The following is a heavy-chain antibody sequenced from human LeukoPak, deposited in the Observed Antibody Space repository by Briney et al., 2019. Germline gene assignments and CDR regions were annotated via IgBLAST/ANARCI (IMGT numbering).Heavy chain of an antibody. Sequence: LEASVKVSCKASGYTFTSYAMNWVRQAPGQGLEWMGWINTNTGNPTYAQGFTGRFVFSLDTSVSTAYLQISNLKAEDTAVYYCARDRYSSGWYGEDYWGQGTLVTVSS. V-gene: IGHV7-4-1*02. D-gene: IGHD6-19*01. CDR3: ARDRYSSGWYGEDY. CDR2: INTNTGNP. J-gene: IGHJ4*02. CDR1: GYTFTSYA.